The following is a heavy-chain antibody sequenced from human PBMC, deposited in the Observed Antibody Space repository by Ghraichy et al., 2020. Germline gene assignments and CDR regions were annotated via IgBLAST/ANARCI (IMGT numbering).Heavy chain of an antibody. CDR3: ARDWGAGMVIFDY. D-gene: IGHD5-18*01. V-gene: IGHV3-7*04. J-gene: IGHJ4*02. CDR2: INQDGSET. CDR1: GFTFSSYW. Sequence: GGSLRLSCAASGFTFSSYWMSWVRQAPGKGLEWVANINQDGSETYYVDSVKGRFTISRDNAKNSLYLQMNSLRAEDTAVYYCARDWGAGMVIFDYWGQGTLVTVSS.